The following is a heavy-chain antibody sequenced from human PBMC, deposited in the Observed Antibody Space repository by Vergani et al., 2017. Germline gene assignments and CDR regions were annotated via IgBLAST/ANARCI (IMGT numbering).Heavy chain of an antibody. Sequence: EVQVLESGGGLVQPGGSLRLSCAASGFTFSSYAMSWVRQAPGKGLEWVSAISGSGGSTYYADSLKGRFTISRDNSKNTLYLQMNSLTAEDTAVYYCAKGTWDYDFWSGYSWFDPWGQGTLVTVSS. CDR3: AKGTWDYDFWSGYSWFDP. J-gene: IGHJ5*02. CDR1: GFTFSSYA. D-gene: IGHD3-3*01. CDR2: ISGSGGST. V-gene: IGHV3-23*01.